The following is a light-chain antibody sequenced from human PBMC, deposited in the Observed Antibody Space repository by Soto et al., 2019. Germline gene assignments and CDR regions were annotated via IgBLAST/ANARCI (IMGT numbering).Light chain of an antibody. CDR3: QQNYDTPIT. V-gene: IGKV1-39*01. Sequence: DFESTQSPSSLSAFVVGIVTMTCRASQSIGTFLSWYQQKSGRAPKLLIYAASSLQIGVPSRFSGSGSGTNFTLTISSLQPEDFATYFCQQNYDTPITFGQGTRLEIK. J-gene: IGKJ5*01. CDR1: QSIGTF. CDR2: AAS.